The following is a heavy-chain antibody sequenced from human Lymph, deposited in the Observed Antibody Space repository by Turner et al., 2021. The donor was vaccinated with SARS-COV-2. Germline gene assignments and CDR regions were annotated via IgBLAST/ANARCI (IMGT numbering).Heavy chain of an antibody. V-gene: IGHV3-30*04. CDR3: ARGHGGNYYYGMDV. CDR1: GFTFSTYV. D-gene: IGHD2-15*01. J-gene: IGHJ6*02. CDR2: ISYDVSNE. Sequence: QVQLVESGGGVVQPGRSLRISCAASGFTFSTYVMHWFRQAPGKGLEWVALISYDVSNEYYADSVKGRFTISRDNSKNTVYLHMNSLRTEDTAMYYCARGHGGNYYYGMDVWGQGTTVTVSS.